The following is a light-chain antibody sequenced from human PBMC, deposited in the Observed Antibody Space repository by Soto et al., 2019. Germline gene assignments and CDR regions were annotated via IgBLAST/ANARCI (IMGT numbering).Light chain of an antibody. CDR3: LLYYDGAML. V-gene: IGLV7-43*01. Sequence: QTVVTQEPSLTVSPGGTVTLACSSSTGAVTSAYYPNWFQQKPGQAPRALIYSTNNKYSWTPARFSGSLLGGKATLTLSGVQPEDEAEYFCLLYYDGAMLFGGGTKVTVL. CDR2: STN. CDR1: TGAVTSAYY. J-gene: IGLJ2*01.